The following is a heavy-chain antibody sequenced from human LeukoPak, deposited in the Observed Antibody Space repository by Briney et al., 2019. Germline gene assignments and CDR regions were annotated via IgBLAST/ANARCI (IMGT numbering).Heavy chain of an antibody. J-gene: IGHJ6*03. D-gene: IGHD2-2*01. Sequence: GGSLRLSCAASGFTISSYAMSWVRQAPGKGLEWVSAISGSGGSTYYADSVKGRFTISRDNSKNTLYLQMNSLRADDTAVYYCAKDRDQEYYYYYMDVWGKGTTVTVSS. CDR1: GFTISSYA. V-gene: IGHV3-23*01. CDR3: AKDRDQEYYYYYMDV. CDR2: ISGSGGST.